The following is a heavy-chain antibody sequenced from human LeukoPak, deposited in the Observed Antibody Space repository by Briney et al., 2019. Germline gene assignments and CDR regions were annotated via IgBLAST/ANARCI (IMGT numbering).Heavy chain of an antibody. D-gene: IGHD3-22*01. CDR3: ARDRRDYDSSGYYKNNYWYFDL. V-gene: IGHV3-53*01. Sequence: GGSLRLSCAASGFTVSSNYMSWVRQAPGKGLEWVSLIYSGGSTYYAGSVKGRFTISRDNSKNTLYLQMNSLRAQDTAVYYCARDRRDYDSSGYYKNNYWYFDLWGRGTLVTVSS. J-gene: IGHJ2*01. CDR1: GFTVSSNY. CDR2: IYSGGST.